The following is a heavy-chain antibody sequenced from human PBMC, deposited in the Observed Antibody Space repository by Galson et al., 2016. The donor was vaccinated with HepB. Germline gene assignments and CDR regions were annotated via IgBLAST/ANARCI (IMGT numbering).Heavy chain of an antibody. V-gene: IGHV3-21*01. CDR2: ISSSGIST. Sequence: SLRLSCAASGFTLRSHSITWVRQAPGKGLEWVSSISSSGISTFYADSVKGRFTISRDNAENSLYLQMNCLRAEDTAVYYCARFRGATHAAGFDYWGQGTLVTVSP. D-gene: IGHD3-16*01. CDR3: ARFRGATHAAGFDY. CDR1: GFTLRSHS. J-gene: IGHJ4*02.